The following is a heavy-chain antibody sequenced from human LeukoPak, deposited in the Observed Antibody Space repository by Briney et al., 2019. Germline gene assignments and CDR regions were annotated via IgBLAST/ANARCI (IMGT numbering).Heavy chain of an antibody. D-gene: IGHD6-13*01. CDR2: IYTSGSTSGST. CDR3: ARDDSSSRYYFDY. Sequence: SETLSLTCTVSGGSISRYYWSWIRQPAGKGLEWIGRIYTSGSTSGSTNYNPSVKSRVTMSVDTSKNQFSLRLSSVTAADTAVYYCARDDSSSRYYFDYWGQGILVTVSS. V-gene: IGHV4-4*07. J-gene: IGHJ4*02. CDR1: GGSISRYY.